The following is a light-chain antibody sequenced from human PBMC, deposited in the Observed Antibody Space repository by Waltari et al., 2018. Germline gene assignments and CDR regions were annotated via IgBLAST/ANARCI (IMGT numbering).Light chain of an antibody. Sequence: VLPQSPSTLSLSPRERATLSCRASQSVSSYLAWYQQKPGQAPRLLIYDASNRATGIPARFSGSGSGTDFTLTISSLEPEDFAVYYCQQRSNWPTFGQGTRLEIK. CDR1: QSVSSY. CDR2: DAS. CDR3: QQRSNWPT. J-gene: IGKJ5*01. V-gene: IGKV3-11*01.